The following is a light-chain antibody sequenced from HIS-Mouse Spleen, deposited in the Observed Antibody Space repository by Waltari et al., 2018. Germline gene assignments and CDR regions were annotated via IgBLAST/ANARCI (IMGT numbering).Light chain of an antibody. CDR3: SSYTSSSTLV. CDR1: SSDVGGYNS. V-gene: IGLV2-14*03. J-gene: IGLJ3*02. CDR2: DVS. Sequence: QSALTQPASVSGSPGPSITISCTGTSSDVGGYNSVSWYQHHPGKAPKLMIYDVSNRPSGVSNRFSGSKSGNTASLTISGLQAEDEADYYCSSYTSSSTLVFGGGTKLTVL.